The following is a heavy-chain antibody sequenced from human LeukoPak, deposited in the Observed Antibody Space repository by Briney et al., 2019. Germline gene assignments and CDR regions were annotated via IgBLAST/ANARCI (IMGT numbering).Heavy chain of an antibody. CDR2: ISYDGSNK. Sequence: PGGSLRLSCAASGFTFSSYAMHWVRQAPGKGLEWVAVISYDGSNKYYADSVKGRFTISRDNSKNTLYLQMNSLRAEDTAVYYCARVKVKVVRGAIDYWGQGTLVTVSS. CDR3: ARVKVKVVRGAIDY. J-gene: IGHJ4*02. CDR1: GFTFSSYA. D-gene: IGHD3-10*01. V-gene: IGHV3-30-3*01.